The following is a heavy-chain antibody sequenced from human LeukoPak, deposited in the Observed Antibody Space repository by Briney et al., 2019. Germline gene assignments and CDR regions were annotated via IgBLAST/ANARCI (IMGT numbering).Heavy chain of an antibody. J-gene: IGHJ3*02. CDR2: IRYDGSNK. V-gene: IGHV3-30*02. CDR1: GFTFSSYG. Sequence: PGGSLRLSCAASGFTFSSYGMHWVRQAPGKGLEWVAFIRYDGSNKCYADSVKGRFTISRDNSKNTLYLQMNSLRAEDTAVYYCAKLNRIVGAFGAFDIWGQRTMVTVSS. D-gene: IGHD1-26*01. CDR3: AKLNRIVGAFGAFDI.